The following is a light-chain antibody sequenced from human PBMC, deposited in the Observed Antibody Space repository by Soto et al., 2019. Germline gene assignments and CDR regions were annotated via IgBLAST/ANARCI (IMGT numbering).Light chain of an antibody. CDR2: KAS. Sequence: DIQMTHSPSTLSASVGDRVTITCRASQSISSWLAWYQQKPGKAPKLLIYKASSLESGVPSRFSGSGSGTEFTVTVSSLQPDDFATYYCQQYNSYSRTFGQWTKVEVK. V-gene: IGKV1-5*03. CDR1: QSISSW. CDR3: QQYNSYSRT. J-gene: IGKJ1*01.